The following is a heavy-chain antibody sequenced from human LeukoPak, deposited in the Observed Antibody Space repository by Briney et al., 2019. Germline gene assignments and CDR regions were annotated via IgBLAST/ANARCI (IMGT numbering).Heavy chain of an antibody. Sequence: GGSLRLSCAASGFTFSTYWMSWVRQAPGKGVEWVANIKQDGSEKYYADSVKGRFTISRDNAKSSLYLQMNGLRAEDTAVYYCARYDYGGNYDYWGQGTLVTVSS. CDR1: GFTFSTYW. J-gene: IGHJ4*02. V-gene: IGHV3-7*04. D-gene: IGHD4-23*01. CDR3: ARYDYGGNYDY. CDR2: IKQDGSEK.